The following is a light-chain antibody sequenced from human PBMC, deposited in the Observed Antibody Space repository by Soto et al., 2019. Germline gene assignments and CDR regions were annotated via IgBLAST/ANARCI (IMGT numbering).Light chain of an antibody. CDR2: EVN. Sequence: QSALTQPPSASGSPGQSVTISCTGTSSDVGGYNYVSWYQQHPGKAPKVMIYEVNKRPSGVPDRFSGSKSGNTASLTVSGLQAEDEADYYCKSYTGITNWVFGGGTKLTVL. J-gene: IGLJ3*02. V-gene: IGLV2-8*01. CDR1: SSDVGGYNY. CDR3: KSYTGITNWV.